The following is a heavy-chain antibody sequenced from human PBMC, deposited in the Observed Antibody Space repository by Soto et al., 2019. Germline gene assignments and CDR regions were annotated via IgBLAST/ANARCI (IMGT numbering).Heavy chain of an antibody. Sequence: VKVSCTGSAGPLNNYPITWVRQAPGEGLEWMGGSIPIFGTANYAQKFQGRVTISVDESTSTAYMELSSLRSEDTAVYYCARGRGYSGDDHYYYFDMDVWGQGTTVTVSS. CDR3: ARGRGYSGDDHYYYFDMDV. D-gene: IGHD5-12*01. CDR1: AGPLNNYP. CDR2: SIPIFGTA. V-gene: IGHV1-69*01. J-gene: IGHJ6*02.